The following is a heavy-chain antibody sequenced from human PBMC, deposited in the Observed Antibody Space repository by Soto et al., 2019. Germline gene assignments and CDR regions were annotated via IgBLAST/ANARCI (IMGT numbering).Heavy chain of an antibody. D-gene: IGHD6-19*01. Sequence: PSETLSLTCTVSGGSISSYYWSWIRQPPGKGLEWIGYFYYSGNTNYNPSLKSRVTISVDTSKNQFSLKLSSVTAADTAVYYCARSRRGSSGWCGIWFDPWGQGTLVTVSS. CDR1: GGSISSYY. CDR2: FYYSGNT. V-gene: IGHV4-59*01. CDR3: ARSRRGSSGWCGIWFDP. J-gene: IGHJ5*02.